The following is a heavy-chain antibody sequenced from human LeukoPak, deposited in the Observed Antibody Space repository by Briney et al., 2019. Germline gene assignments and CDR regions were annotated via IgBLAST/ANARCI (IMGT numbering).Heavy chain of an antibody. J-gene: IGHJ4*02. Sequence: KPGESLQISCKGSGYSFTSYWIGWVRQVPGKGLEGMGIIYPGDSDTKNSPSFQGQVTISADKSISTAYLQWSSLKASDTAMYYCARREAVAGTQTIDYWGQGTLVTVSS. V-gene: IGHV5-51*03. CDR2: IYPGDSDT. CDR1: GYSFTSYW. CDR3: ARREAVAGTQTIDY. D-gene: IGHD6-19*01.